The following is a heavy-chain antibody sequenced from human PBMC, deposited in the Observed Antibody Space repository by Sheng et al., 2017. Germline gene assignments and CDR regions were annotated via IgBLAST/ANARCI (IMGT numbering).Heavy chain of an antibody. CDR2: INHSGST. Sequence: QVQLQQWGAGLLKPSETLSLTCAVYGGSFSGYYWSWIRQPPGKGLEWIGEINHSGSTNYNPSLKSRVTISVDTSKNQFSLKLSSVTAADTAVYYCARGRKYGGNSWGDLPPTFYFDYWGQGTLVTVSS. J-gene: IGHJ4*02. V-gene: IGHV4-34*01. CDR3: ARGRKYGGNSWGDLPPTFYFDY. CDR1: GGSFSGYY. D-gene: IGHD2-21*02.